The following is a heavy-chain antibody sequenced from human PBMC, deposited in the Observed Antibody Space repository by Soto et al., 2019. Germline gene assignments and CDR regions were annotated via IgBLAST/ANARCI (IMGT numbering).Heavy chain of an antibody. CDR3: ASFHYYDRTLDY. V-gene: IGHV4-34*01. Sequence: PSETLSLTCAVYGGSFSGYYWSWIRQPPGKGLEWIGEVNHSGSTNYNPSLKSRVTISVDTSKNQFSLKLSSVTAADTAVYYCASFHYYDRTLDYWGQGTLVTVSS. D-gene: IGHD3-22*01. J-gene: IGHJ4*02. CDR2: VNHSGST. CDR1: GGSFSGYY.